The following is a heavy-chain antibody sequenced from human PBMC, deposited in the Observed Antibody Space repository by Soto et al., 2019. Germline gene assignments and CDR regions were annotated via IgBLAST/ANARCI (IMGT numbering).Heavy chain of an antibody. D-gene: IGHD2-8*01. V-gene: IGHV1-46*01. Sequence: QVQLVQSGAEVKKPGASVTVSCKASGYTFTDYYRPWVRQAPGQGLEWMGMINPSGGSTDHAQKFRARVTMTRATSTGTVYTELSSMRSEDTAVYHCARPPFPGCINAVCYPFDYWGQGTLVTVSS. CDR2: INPSGGST. J-gene: IGHJ4*02. CDR1: GYTFTDYY. CDR3: ARPPFPGCINAVCYPFDY.